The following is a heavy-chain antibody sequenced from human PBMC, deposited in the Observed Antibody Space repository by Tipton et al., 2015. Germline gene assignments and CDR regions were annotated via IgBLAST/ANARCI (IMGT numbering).Heavy chain of an antibody. CDR3: ARGSYFDK. CDR1: GYTLTSYD. Sequence: QSGAEVKEPGASVKVSCKASGYTLTSYDINWVRQATGQGLEWIGWMNPKSGNTGYAQKLQGRVTMTTDTSTSTAYMELRSLRSDDTAVYYCARGSYFDKWGQGTLVTVSS. J-gene: IGHJ4*02. CDR2: MNPKSGNT. V-gene: IGHV1-8*01.